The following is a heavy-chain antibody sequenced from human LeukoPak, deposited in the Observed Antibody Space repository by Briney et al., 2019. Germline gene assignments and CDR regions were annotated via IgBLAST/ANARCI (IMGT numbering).Heavy chain of an antibody. D-gene: IGHD6-13*01. CDR3: AREGRGSSSWSAFDI. CDR1: GYTFTSYG. V-gene: IGHV1-18*01. Sequence: GASVKVSCKASGYTFTSYGISWVRQAPGQGLERMGWISAYNGDTNYAQKLQGRVTMTTGTSTSTAYMELRSLRSDDTAVYYCAREGRGSSSWSAFDIWGQGTMVTVSS. CDR2: ISAYNGDT. J-gene: IGHJ3*02.